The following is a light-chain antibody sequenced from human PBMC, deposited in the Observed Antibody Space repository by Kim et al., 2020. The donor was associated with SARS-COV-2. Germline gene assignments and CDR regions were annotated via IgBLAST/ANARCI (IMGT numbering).Light chain of an antibody. J-gene: IGLJ3*02. V-gene: IGLV1-47*01. CDR3: ATWDASLSAWV. Sequence: GQSVTISCSGGGSNIGREYVYWYQQFPGTAPNLLLYRNYLRPSGVPDRFSGSKSGTSASLAISGLRSEDEATYFCATWDASLSAWVFGGGTQLTVL. CDR1: GSNIGREY. CDR2: RNY.